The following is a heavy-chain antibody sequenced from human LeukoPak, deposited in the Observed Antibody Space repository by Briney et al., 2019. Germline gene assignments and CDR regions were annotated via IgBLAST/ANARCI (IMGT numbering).Heavy chain of an antibody. CDR1: GFTFSSYW. J-gene: IGHJ4*02. V-gene: IGHV3-74*01. Sequence: PGGSLRLSCAASGFTFSSYWMHWVRQAPGKGLVWVSRISSDGSSTSYADSVKGRFTISRDNAKNTLYLQMNSLRAEDTAVYYCARVVAAVAGTVDHDYWGQGTLVTVSS. CDR3: ARVVAAVAGTVDHDY. D-gene: IGHD6-19*01. CDR2: ISSDGSST.